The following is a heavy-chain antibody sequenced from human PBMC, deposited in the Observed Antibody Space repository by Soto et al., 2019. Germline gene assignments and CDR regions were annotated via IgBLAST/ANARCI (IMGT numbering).Heavy chain of an antibody. J-gene: IGHJ4*02. V-gene: IGHV4-31*03. Sequence: QVQLQESGPGLVKPSQTLSLTCTVSGGSISSGGYYWSWIRQHPGKGLEWIGYIYYSGSTYYNPSLKSRVTISVDTSKNQFSLKLSSVTAADTAVYYCARSGKGITIFGVVSHFDYWGQGTLVTVSS. CDR2: IYYSGST. D-gene: IGHD3-3*01. CDR3: ARSGKGITIFGVVSHFDY. CDR1: GGSISSGGYY.